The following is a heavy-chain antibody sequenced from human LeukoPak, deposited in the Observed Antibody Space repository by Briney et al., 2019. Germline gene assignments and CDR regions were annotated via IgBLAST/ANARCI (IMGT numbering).Heavy chain of an antibody. CDR2: IYHIGTT. J-gene: IGHJ4*02. D-gene: IGHD3-22*01. CDR3: ARGCNRYDSSGYHCY. V-gene: IGHV4-59*01. Sequence: SETLSLTCTVSGGSISSYSWSWIRQPPGKGLKNIGYIYHIGTTNYNPSLKSRVTISLDTSKNKFSLNLSSVTAADTAMYYCARGCNRYDSSGYHCYWGQGTLVTVSS. CDR1: GGSISSYS.